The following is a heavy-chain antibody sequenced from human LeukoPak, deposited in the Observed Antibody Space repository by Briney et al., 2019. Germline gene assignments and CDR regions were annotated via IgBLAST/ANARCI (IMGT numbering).Heavy chain of an antibody. CDR1: GYTFTGYY. Sequence: ASVKVSCKASGYTFTGYYMHRVRQAPGQGLEWMGWINPNSGGTNYAQKFQGRVTMTRDTSISTAYMELCRLRSDDTAVYYCARGTSLLRYFDWLLWEFDYWGQGTLVTVSS. D-gene: IGHD3-9*01. CDR2: INPNSGGT. J-gene: IGHJ4*02. V-gene: IGHV1-2*02. CDR3: ARGTSLLRYFDWLLWEFDY.